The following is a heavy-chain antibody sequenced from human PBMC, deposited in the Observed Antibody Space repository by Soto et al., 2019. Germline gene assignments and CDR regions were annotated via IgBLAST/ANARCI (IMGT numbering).Heavy chain of an antibody. CDR2: ISGSGGTT. CDR3: AKASLLVPGGYYSYMDV. V-gene: IGHV3-23*01. CDR1: GFTFSSFA. D-gene: IGHD2-2*01. J-gene: IGHJ6*03. Sequence: EVQLLESGGGLVQPGGSLRLSCAASGFTFSSFALNCVRQAPGKRLEWVSTISGSGGTTYYADSVKGRFTISRDNSKNTLYLQMNSLRAEDTAVYYCAKASLLVPGGYYSYMDVWGKGTTVTVSS.